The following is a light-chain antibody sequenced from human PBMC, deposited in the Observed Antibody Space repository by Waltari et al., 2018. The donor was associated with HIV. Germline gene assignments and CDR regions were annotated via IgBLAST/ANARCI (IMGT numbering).Light chain of an antibody. J-gene: IGLJ2*01. Sequence: QSVLTQPPSASGTPGRRVTISCSGSTSNIGSNAVNWYQHLPGTAPKLLIYGDNRRPSGVPARFSGSKSGTSASLAISGLQSEDEADYYCATWGDSLNAVVFGGGTKVTVL. V-gene: IGLV1-44*01. CDR3: ATWGDSLNAVV. CDR2: GDN. CDR1: TSNIGSNA.